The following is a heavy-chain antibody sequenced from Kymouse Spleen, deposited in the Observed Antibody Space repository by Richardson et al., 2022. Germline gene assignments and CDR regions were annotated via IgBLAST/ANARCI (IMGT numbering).Heavy chain of an antibody. Sequence: EVQLVESGEGLVQPGGSLRLSCAASGFTFSSYAMHWVRQAPGKGLEYVSAISSNGGSTYYADSVKGRFTISRDNSKNTLYLQMGSLRAEDMAVYYCAREAVAGAYFDYWGQGTLVTVSS. CDR2: ISSNGGST. CDR3: AREAVAGAYFDY. D-gene: IGHD6-19*01. CDR1: GFTFSSYA. J-gene: IGHJ4*02. V-gene: IGHV3-64*02.